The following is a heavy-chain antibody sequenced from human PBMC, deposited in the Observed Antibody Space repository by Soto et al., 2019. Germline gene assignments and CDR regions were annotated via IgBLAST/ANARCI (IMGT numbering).Heavy chain of an antibody. Sequence: QVQLQESGPGLVKPSQTLSLSCSISGGPITSANYYWTWIRLFPGKGLEWIGYIYSSGTTHYNPSLKSRATISLDTTNNQFSLEVKSATAADTAVYYCARMGLHLGELSRNWFDPWGQGSLVTVSS. CDR3: ARMGLHLGELSRNWFDP. J-gene: IGHJ5*02. D-gene: IGHD3-16*02. CDR2: IYSSGTT. V-gene: IGHV4-31*03. CDR1: GGPITSANYY.